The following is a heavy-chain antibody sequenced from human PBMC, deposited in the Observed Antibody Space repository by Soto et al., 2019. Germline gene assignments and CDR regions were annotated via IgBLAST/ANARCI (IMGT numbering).Heavy chain of an antibody. Sequence: PGGSLRLSCAASGFTFDDYAMHWVRQAPGKGLEWVSGISWNSGSIGYADSVKGRFTISRDNAKNSLYLQMNSLRAEDTALYYCAKGVLPLIAVAGHYFDYWGQGTLVTVSS. CDR3: AKGVLPLIAVAGHYFDY. D-gene: IGHD6-19*01. V-gene: IGHV3-9*01. CDR2: ISWNSGSI. CDR1: GFTFDDYA. J-gene: IGHJ4*02.